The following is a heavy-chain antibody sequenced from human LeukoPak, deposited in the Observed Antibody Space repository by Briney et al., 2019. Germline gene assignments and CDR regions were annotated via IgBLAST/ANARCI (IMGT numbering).Heavy chain of an antibody. V-gene: IGHV4-30-2*01. CDR3: ARAGVYDSSGYYSFGAFDI. CDR1: GGSISSGGYS. J-gene: IGHJ3*02. CDR2: IYHNGST. Sequence: PSETLSLTCAVSGGSISSGGYSWSWIRQPPGKGLEWIGYIYHNGSTYYNPSLKSRVTISVDRSKNQFSLKLSSVTAADTAVYYCARAGVYDSSGYYSFGAFDIWGQGKMVTVSS. D-gene: IGHD3-22*01.